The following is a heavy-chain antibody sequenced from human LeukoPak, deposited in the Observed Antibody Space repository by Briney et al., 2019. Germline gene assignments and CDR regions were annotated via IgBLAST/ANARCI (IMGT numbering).Heavy chain of an antibody. CDR2: VNSDGTT. Sequence: PGGSLRLSCAASGFTFRSYWMHWVRQVPGKGLVSVSLVNSDGTTSHADSVKGRFTISRDNAKNTLFLQMYSLRAEHTAVYYCARSAADAFDYWGQGTLVSVSS. CDR1: GFTFRSYW. J-gene: IGHJ4*02. V-gene: IGHV3-74*01. CDR3: ARSAADAFDY.